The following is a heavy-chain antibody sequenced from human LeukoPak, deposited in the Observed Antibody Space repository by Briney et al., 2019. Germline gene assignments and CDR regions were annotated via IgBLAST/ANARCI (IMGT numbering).Heavy chain of an antibody. Sequence: GGSLRLSCAASGFTFSSYGMHWVRQAPGKGLEWVAVIWYDGSNKYYADSVKGRFTISRDNSKNTLYLQMNSLRAEDTAVYYCARDTFADYYGSDPFDYWGQGTLVTVSS. V-gene: IGHV3-33*01. CDR3: ARDTFADYYGSDPFDY. CDR2: IWYDGSNK. J-gene: IGHJ4*02. CDR1: GFTFSSYG. D-gene: IGHD3-10*01.